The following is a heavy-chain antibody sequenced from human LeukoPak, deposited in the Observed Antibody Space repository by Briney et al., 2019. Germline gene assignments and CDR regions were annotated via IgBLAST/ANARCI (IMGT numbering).Heavy chain of an antibody. J-gene: IGHJ6*03. CDR1: GYTFTSYD. CDR2: MNPNSGNT. V-gene: IGHV1-8*03. Sequence: ASVKVSCKASGYTFTSYDINWVRQATGQGLEWMGWMNPNSGNTGYAQKFQGRVTITRNTSISTAYMELSSLRSEDTAVYYCARGRNWNRDYYYMDVWGKGTTVTVSS. D-gene: IGHD1-20*01. CDR3: ARGRNWNRDYYYMDV.